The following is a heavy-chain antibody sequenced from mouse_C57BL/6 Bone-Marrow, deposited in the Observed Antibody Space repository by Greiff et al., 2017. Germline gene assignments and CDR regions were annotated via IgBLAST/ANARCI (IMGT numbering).Heavy chain of an antibody. Sequence: QVQLKESGAELVRPGTSVKVSCKASGYAFTNYLIEWVKQRPGQGLEWIGVINPGSGGTNYTETFKGKATLTADKSSSTAYMQLSSLTSEDSAVYFCARWGTTVVVPMDYWGQGTSVTVSS. CDR3: ARWGTTVVVPMDY. J-gene: IGHJ4*01. CDR2: INPGSGGT. V-gene: IGHV1-54*01. CDR1: GYAFTNYL. D-gene: IGHD1-1*01.